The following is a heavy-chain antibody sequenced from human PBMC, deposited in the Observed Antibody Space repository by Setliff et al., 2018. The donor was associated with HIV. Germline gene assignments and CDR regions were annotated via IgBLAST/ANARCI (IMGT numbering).Heavy chain of an antibody. CDR3: ARPQHIYDDSSDDY. Sequence: GGSLRLSCSASEFTNFWMAWVRQAPGKGLEWVANIDKANNYATAYAASLEGRFTISRDDSKNTAYLQMSSLKTEDTAVYYCARPQHIYDDSSDDYWGQGTLVTVSS. CDR2: IDKANNYAT. J-gene: IGHJ4*02. V-gene: IGHV3-73*01. CDR1: EFTNFW. D-gene: IGHD3-22*01.